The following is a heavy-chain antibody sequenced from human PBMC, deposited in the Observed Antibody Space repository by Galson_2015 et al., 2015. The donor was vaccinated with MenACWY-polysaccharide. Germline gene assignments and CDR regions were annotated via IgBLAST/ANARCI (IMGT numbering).Heavy chain of an antibody. CDR2: INPNSGGT. V-gene: IGHV1-2*02. D-gene: IGHD6-13*01. CDR3: ARGTGYSSSWFYGLFDY. Sequence: SVKVSCKASGYTFTGYYMHWVRQAPGQGLEWMGWINPNSGGTNYAQKFQGRVTMTRDTSISTAYMELSRLGSDDTAVYYCARGTGYSSSWFYGLFDYWGQGTLVTVSS. J-gene: IGHJ4*02. CDR1: GYTFTGYY.